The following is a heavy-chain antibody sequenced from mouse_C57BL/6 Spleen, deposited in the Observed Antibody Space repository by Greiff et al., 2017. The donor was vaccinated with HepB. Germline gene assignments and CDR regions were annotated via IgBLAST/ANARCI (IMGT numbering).Heavy chain of an antibody. CDR1: GYSFTGYY. Sequence: VQLQQSGPELVKPGASVKISCKASGYSFTGYYMNWVKQSPEKSLEWIGEINPSTGGTTYNQKFKAKATLTVDKSSSTAYMQLKSLTSEYSAVYYGTRFWYAMDYWGQGTSVTVSS. CDR3: TRFWYAMDY. CDR2: INPSTGGT. J-gene: IGHJ4*01. V-gene: IGHV1-42*01.